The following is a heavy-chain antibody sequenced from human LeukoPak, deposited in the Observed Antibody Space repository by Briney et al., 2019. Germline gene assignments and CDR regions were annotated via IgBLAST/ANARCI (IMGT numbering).Heavy chain of an antibody. Sequence: GGSLRLSCAASGFTFDDYGMSWVRQAPGKGLVWVSRTNSDGSTTSHADSVKGRFTISRDNAKNTLFLQLNSLRVEDTAVYYCGRGNYYGVDIWGQGTTVTVSS. CDR3: GRGNYYGVDI. J-gene: IGHJ6*02. CDR2: TNSDGSTT. CDR1: GFTFDDYG. V-gene: IGHV3-74*01.